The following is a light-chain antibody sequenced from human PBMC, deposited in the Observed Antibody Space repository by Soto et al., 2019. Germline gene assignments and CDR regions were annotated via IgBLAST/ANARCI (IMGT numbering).Light chain of an antibody. CDR2: EVS. Sequence: QSALTQPASVSGSPGQSITISCTGTSSDVGSYNLVSWYQQHPGKAPKLMIYEVSKRPSGVSNRFSGSKSGNTASLTISGLQAEDEADYYWCSYAGSSTLVFGGGTKVTVL. J-gene: IGLJ3*02. V-gene: IGLV2-23*02. CDR1: SSDVGSYNL. CDR3: CSYAGSSTLV.